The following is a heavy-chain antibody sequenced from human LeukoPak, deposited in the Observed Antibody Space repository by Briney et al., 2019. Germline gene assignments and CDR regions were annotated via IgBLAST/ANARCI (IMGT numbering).Heavy chain of an antibody. J-gene: IGHJ5*02. V-gene: IGHV4-59*12. CDR2: IYYSGST. Sequence: PSETLSLTCTVSGGSISSYYWTWIRQPPGKGLEWIGYIYYSGSTNYNPSLKSRVTISVDTSKNQFSLKLSSVTAADTAVYYCARGRRATIFGVVIPNWFDPWGQGTLVTVSS. D-gene: IGHD3-3*01. CDR1: GGSISSYY. CDR3: ARGRRATIFGVVIPNWFDP.